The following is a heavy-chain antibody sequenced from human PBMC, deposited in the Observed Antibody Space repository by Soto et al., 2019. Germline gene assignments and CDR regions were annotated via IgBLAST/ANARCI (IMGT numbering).Heavy chain of an antibody. CDR2: VYYTGST. Sequence: SETLSLTCSASGGSISGSYWSWIRQSPGKGLEWLGYVYYTGSTNYSPSLRSRVSISVDTSKNEFSLRLSSVTAADTAVYFCARSVAVPGAHTECWGQGTQVNVSS. D-gene: IGHD2-8*02. CDR1: GGSISGSY. CDR3: ARSVAVPGAHTEC. V-gene: IGHV4-59*01. J-gene: IGHJ4*02.